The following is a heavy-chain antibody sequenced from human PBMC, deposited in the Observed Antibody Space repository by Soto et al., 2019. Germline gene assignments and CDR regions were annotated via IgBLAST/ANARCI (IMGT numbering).Heavy chain of an antibody. D-gene: IGHD2-15*01. CDR3: AKDARTVVVAALHKSLDP. CDR1: GFTFSSYG. V-gene: IGHV3-30*18. J-gene: IGHJ5*02. CDR2: ISYDGSTK. Sequence: GGSLRLSCAASGFTFSSYGMHWVRQAPGKGLEWVAVISYDGSTKYYAESVKGRFTISRDNSKNTLYLQMNSLRAEDTAVYYCAKDARTVVVAALHKSLDPWGQGTLVTVS.